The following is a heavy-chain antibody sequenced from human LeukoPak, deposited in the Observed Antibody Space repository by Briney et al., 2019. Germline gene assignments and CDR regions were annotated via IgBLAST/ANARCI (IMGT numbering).Heavy chain of an antibody. V-gene: IGHV3-48*03. J-gene: IGHJ4*02. CDR3: ARASADLWFGARDFDY. CDR2: ISSSGRTI. Sequence: GGALRLSCAASGFTFSSYEMNWVRDAPGTGLEWVSYISSSGRTIYYADSVKSRLTISRDSAKKSLYLQINSLRAEDTAVYYCARASADLWFGARDFDYWGQGTLVTVP. D-gene: IGHD3-10*01. CDR1: GFTFSSYE.